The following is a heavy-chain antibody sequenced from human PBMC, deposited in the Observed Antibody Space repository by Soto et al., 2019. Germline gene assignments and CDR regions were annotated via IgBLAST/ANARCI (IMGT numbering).Heavy chain of an antibody. J-gene: IGHJ4*02. D-gene: IGHD3-22*01. CDR2: IYYSGNT. CDR3: ARLKGYYDRRGYYFDY. V-gene: IGHV4-39*01. CDR1: GGSISSSSYY. Sequence: SETLSLTCTVSGGSISSSSYYWGWIRQPPGKGLEWIGSIYYSGNTYYKPSLKSRVTISVDTSKNQFSLKLSSVTAADTAVYYCARLKGYYDRRGYYFDYWGQGTLVTVSS.